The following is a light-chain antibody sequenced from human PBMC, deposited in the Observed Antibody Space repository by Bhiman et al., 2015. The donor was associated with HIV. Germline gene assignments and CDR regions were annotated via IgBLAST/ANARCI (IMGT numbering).Light chain of an antibody. Sequence: QSALTQPASVSGSPGQSITISCTGTTSDVGHYNYVSWYQQHPGRAPKLIIYDVTQRPSGVSNRFSGAKSGNTASLTISGLQAEDEGDYYCCSYAGSTTYVFGTGTNVTVL. J-gene: IGLJ1*01. CDR1: TSDVGHYNY. V-gene: IGLV2-23*02. CDR2: DVT. CDR3: CSYAGSTTYV.